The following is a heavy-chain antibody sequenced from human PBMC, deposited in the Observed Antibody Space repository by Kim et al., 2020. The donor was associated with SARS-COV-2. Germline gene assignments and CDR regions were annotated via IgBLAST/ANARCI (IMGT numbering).Heavy chain of an antibody. CDR2: INPSGGST. Sequence: ASVKVSCKASGYTFTSYYMHWVRQAPGQGLEWMGIINPSGGSTSYAQKFQGRVTMTRDTSTSTVYMELSSLRSEDTAVYYCARDPGGIVGATLGYVYWGQGTLVTVSS. CDR3: ARDPGGIVGATLGYVY. CDR1: GYTFTSYY. J-gene: IGHJ4*02. D-gene: IGHD1-26*01. V-gene: IGHV1-46*01.